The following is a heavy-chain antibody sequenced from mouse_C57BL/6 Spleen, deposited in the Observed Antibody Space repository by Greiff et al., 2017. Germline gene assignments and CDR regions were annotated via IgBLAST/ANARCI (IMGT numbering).Heavy chain of an antibody. D-gene: IGHD1-1*01. CDR3: TRPPRYGSSYWYFDV. V-gene: IGHV1-15*01. J-gene: IGHJ1*03. CDR2: IEPETGGT. CDR1: GYTFTDYE. Sequence: QVQLQQSGAELVRPGASVTLSCKASGYTFTDYEMHWVKQTPVHGLEWIGAIEPETGGTAYNQKFKGKAILTADKSSSTAYMELRSLTSEDSAVYYCTRPPRYGSSYWYFDVWGKGTTLTVSS.